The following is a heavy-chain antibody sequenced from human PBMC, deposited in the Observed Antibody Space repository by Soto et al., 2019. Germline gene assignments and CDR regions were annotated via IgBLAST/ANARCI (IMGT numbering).Heavy chain of an antibody. CDR3: ASGPSGYCTNGVCGQGYYYYGMDV. V-gene: IGHV1-69*13. J-gene: IGHJ6*02. CDR2: IIPIFGTA. CDR1: GGTFSSYA. Sequence: SVKVSCKASGGTFSSYAISWVRQAPGQGLEWMGGIIPIFGTANYAQKFQGRVTITADESTSTAYMEPSSLRSEDTAVYYCASGPSGYCTNGVCGQGYYYYGMDVWGQGTTVTVSS. D-gene: IGHD2-8*01.